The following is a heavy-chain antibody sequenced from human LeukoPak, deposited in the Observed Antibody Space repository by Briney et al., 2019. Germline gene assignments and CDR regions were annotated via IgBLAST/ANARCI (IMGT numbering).Heavy chain of an antibody. J-gene: IGHJ4*02. CDR1: GFTFSDYW. CDR3: ARDRWNFDY. D-gene: IGHD4-23*01. V-gene: IGHV3-74*01. CDR2: INSDGTSI. Sequence: GRSLRLSCAASGFTFSDYWMHWVRQAPGKGLVWVSRINSDGTSISYADSVKGRFTISRDNAKNTLYLQMNSLRAEDSAVYYCARDRWNFDYWGQGXLVTVSS.